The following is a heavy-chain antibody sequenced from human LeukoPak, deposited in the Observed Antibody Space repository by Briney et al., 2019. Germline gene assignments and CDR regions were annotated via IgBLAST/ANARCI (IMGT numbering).Heavy chain of an antibody. J-gene: IGHJ4*02. V-gene: IGHV1-69*01. CDR2: IIPIFGTA. CDR3: ATRYNYGYFDY. D-gene: IGHD5-18*01. Sequence: GASVKVSCKASGGTFSSYAISWVRQAPGQGLEWMGGIIPIFGTANYAQKFQGRVTITADESTSTAYMELSSLRSEDTAVYYCATRYNYGYFDYWGQGTLVTVSS. CDR1: GGTFSSYA.